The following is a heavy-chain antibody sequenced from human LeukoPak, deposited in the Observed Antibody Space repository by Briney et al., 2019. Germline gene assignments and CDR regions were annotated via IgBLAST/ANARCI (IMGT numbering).Heavy chain of an antibody. CDR2: IYYSGDT. D-gene: IGHD1-14*01. J-gene: IGHJ4*02. Sequence: SETLSLTCSVSGGSISPYYWSWIRQPPGKGLEWIGYIYYSGDTNYNSSLESRVTISVDTSKNRFSLKLTSVTAADTAVYYCARGGSGGTYWGQGTLVVVSS. CDR3: ARGGSGGTY. V-gene: IGHV4-59*01. CDR1: GGSISPYY.